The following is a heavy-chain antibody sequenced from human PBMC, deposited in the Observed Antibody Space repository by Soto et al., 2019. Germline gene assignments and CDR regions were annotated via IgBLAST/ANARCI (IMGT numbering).Heavy chain of an antibody. V-gene: IGHV3-30*18. CDR2: ISYDGSNK. CDR3: AKLHDSSCYYAHSHLDY. D-gene: IGHD3-22*01. CDR1: GFTFSSYG. Sequence: QVQLVESGGGVVQPGRSLRLSCAASGFTFSSYGMHWVRQAPGKGLEWVAVISYDGSNKYYADSVKGRFTISRDNSKNTLYLQMNSLRAEDTAVYYCAKLHDSSCYYAHSHLDYWGQGTLVTVSS. J-gene: IGHJ4*02.